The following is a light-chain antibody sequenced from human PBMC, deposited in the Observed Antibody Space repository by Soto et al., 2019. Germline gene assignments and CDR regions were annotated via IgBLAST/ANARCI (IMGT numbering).Light chain of an antibody. CDR2: STD. J-gene: IGLJ3*02. Sequence: QTVVTQEPSFSVSPGGTVTLTCGLSSGSVSTNYYPSWYQQTPGQSPRTLIYSTDIRSSGVPDRFSGSILGNKAALTITGAQADDESGYFCVLYMGGGIPPVFGGGTKVT. CDR3: VLYMGGGIPPV. CDR1: SGSVSTNYY. V-gene: IGLV8-61*01.